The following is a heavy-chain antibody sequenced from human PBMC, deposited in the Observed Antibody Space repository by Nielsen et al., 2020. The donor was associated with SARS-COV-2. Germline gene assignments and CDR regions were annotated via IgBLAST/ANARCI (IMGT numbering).Heavy chain of an antibody. CDR3: ARGWFYYDTNALRGDAFDI. CDR2: INSDGSST. D-gene: IGHD3-22*01. J-gene: IGHJ3*02. Sequence: GESLKISCAAFGFTFSSYWMHWVRQAPGKGLVWVSRINSDGSSTSYADSVKGRFTISRDNAENTLYLQMNSLRGEDTAVYYCARGWFYYDTNALRGDAFDIWGQGTLVTVSS. V-gene: IGHV3-74*01. CDR1: GFTFSSYW.